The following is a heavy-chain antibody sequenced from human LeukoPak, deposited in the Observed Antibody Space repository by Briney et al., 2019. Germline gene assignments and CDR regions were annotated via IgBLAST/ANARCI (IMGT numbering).Heavy chain of an antibody. Sequence: ASVKVSCKASGGTFSSYAISWVRQAPGQGLEWMGGIIPIFGTANYAQKFQGRVTITTDESTSTAYMELSSLRSEDTAVYYCAREGDFGVVITAGGAFDIWGQGTMVTVSS. V-gene: IGHV1-69*05. CDR1: GGTFSSYA. J-gene: IGHJ3*02. D-gene: IGHD3-3*01. CDR3: AREGDFGVVITAGGAFDI. CDR2: IIPIFGTA.